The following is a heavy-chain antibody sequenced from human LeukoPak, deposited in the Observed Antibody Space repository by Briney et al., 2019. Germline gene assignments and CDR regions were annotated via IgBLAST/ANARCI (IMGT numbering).Heavy chain of an antibody. CDR1: GFTFISYA. D-gene: IGHD3-22*01. CDR2: IWYDGGNK. Sequence: PGGSLRLSCAASGFTFISYAIHWVRQVPGKGLEWVALIWYDGGNKYFADSVKGRFTISRDNSQNTLYLQMNSLRAEDTAVYYCAREYYYDISGYFLDYWGQGTLVTVSS. CDR3: AREYYYDISGYFLDY. V-gene: IGHV3-33*08. J-gene: IGHJ4*02.